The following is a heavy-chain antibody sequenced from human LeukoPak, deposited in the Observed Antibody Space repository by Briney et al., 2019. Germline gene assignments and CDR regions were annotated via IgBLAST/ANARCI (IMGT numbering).Heavy chain of an antibody. V-gene: IGHV3-21*01. J-gene: IGHJ4*02. CDR1: GFIFTTYS. CDR3: ARVFSGNYYSGFDY. D-gene: IGHD3-10*01. Sequence: GGSLRLSCAASGFIFTTYSVNWVRQAPGKGLEWVSSISSSTYISYADSVEGRFTISRDNAKNSLYLQLNSLRAEDTALYYCARVFSGNYYSGFDYWGRGTLVTVSS. CDR2: ISSSTYI.